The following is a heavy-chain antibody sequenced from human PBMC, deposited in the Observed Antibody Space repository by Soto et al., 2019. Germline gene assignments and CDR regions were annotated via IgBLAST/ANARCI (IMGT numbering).Heavy chain of an antibody. CDR1: GYIFVNYG. Sequence: QVQLVQSGDEMKKPGASVRVSCKASGYIFVNYGIAWVRQAPGQGLEWMGWISPYTGDTHSASKVQGRLTMTTDTSTSTAYMDLGSLTSDDTAVYYCAMVVNYVTPTPQDVWGQGTTVTVSS. CDR3: AMVVNYVTPTPQDV. V-gene: IGHV1-18*01. J-gene: IGHJ6*02. D-gene: IGHD3-16*01. CDR2: ISPYTGDT.